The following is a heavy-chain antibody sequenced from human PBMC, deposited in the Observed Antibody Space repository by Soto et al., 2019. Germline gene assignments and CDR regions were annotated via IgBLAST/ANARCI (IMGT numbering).Heavy chain of an antibody. CDR2: ISVYNGNT. Sequence: QVQLVQSGAEVKKPGASVKVSCKASGYSFTNYGISWLRQAPGQGLEWMGWISVYNGNTEYGEKVQGRVTRNTNTSTRTDYMELRSLRSDDTAVYYCARDRVTVCERDDMDVWGQGTTVIVSS. CDR1: GYSFTNYG. CDR3: ARDRVTVCERDDMDV. J-gene: IGHJ6*02. V-gene: IGHV1-18*01. D-gene: IGHD1-1*01.